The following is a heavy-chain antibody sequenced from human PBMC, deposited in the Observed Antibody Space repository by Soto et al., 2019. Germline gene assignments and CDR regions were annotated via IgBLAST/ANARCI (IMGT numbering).Heavy chain of an antibody. J-gene: IGHJ4*02. Sequence: SETLSLTCTVSGGSISIYYWSWIRQPPGKGLEWIGYFYYSGSTNYNPSLKSRVTISADTSKNQFSLRMSSVTAADTAVYYCAKGGYSGYLDYWGQGTLVTVSS. V-gene: IGHV4-59*01. CDR1: GGSISIYY. D-gene: IGHD5-12*01. CDR3: AKGGYSGYLDY. CDR2: FYYSGST.